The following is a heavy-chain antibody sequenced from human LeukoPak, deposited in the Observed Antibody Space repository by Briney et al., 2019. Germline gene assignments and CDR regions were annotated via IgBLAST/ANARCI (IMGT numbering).Heavy chain of an antibody. V-gene: IGHV4-39*02. D-gene: IGHD6-6*01. J-gene: IGHJ5*02. CDR2: ISDSGTT. CDR1: GGFFRNSTSY. CDR3: AKDSSSSGLLDP. Sequence: SETLSLTCTVSGGFFRNSTSYWSWIRQPPGKGLEWLGAISDSGTTYDNSPLKSRVTISMDSSRNQFYLKLTSVTAADTAMFYCAKDSSSSGLLDPWGQGTLVTVSS.